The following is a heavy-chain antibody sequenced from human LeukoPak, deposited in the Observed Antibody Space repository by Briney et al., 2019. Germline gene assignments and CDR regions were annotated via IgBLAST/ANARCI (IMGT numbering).Heavy chain of an antibody. CDR2: IKQDGSEK. V-gene: IGHV3-7*01. Sequence: PGGSLRLSCAASGFTFSSYWMSWVRQAPGKGLEWVANIKQDGSEKYYVDSVKGRFTISRDNAKNSLYLQMNSLRAEDTAVYYCARDGGYDYVWGSYRRDFDYWGQGTLVTVSS. CDR1: GFTFSSYW. J-gene: IGHJ4*02. CDR3: ARDGGYDYVWGSYRRDFDY. D-gene: IGHD3-16*02.